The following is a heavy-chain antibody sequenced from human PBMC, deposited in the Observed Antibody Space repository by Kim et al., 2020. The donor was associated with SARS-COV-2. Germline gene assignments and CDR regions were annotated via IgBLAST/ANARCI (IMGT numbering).Heavy chain of an antibody. Sequence: SETLSLTCTVSGGSVSSGSYYWSWIRQPPGKGLEWIGYIYYSGSTNYNPSLKSRVTISVDTSKNQFSLKLSSVTAADTAVYYCARAEEMATITYWGQGTLVTVSS. V-gene: IGHV4-61*01. CDR2: IYYSGST. J-gene: IGHJ4*02. CDR3: ARAEEMATITY. CDR1: GGSVSSGSYY. D-gene: IGHD5-12*01.